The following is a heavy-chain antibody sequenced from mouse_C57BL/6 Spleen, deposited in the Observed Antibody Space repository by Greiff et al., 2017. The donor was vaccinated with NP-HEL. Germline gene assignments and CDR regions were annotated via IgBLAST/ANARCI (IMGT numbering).Heavy chain of an antibody. CDR1: GYAFSSYW. V-gene: IGHV1-80*01. CDR3: ARQTTMVTTGGLLDY. D-gene: IGHD2-2*01. J-gene: IGHJ2*01. CDR2: IYPGDGDT. Sequence: QVQLQQSGAELVKPGASVKISCKASGYAFSSYWLNWVKQRPGKGLEWIGQIYPGDGDTNYNGKFKGKATLTAAKSSSTAYMQLSSLTSEDSAVYLCARQTTMVTTGGLLDYWGKGTTLTVSS.